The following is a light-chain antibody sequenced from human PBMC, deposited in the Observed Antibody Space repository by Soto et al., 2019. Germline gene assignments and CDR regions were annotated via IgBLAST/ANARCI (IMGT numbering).Light chain of an antibody. Sequence: AIRMTQSPSSLSASTGDRVTITCRASQGISSYLAWYQQKPGIAPKLLIYAASTLQSGVPSRFSGSGSGTDFTLTISCLQSEDFATYYCQEYYSYPPALTFGGGTKVEIK. J-gene: IGKJ4*01. CDR2: AAS. CDR3: QEYYSYPPALT. CDR1: QGISSY. V-gene: IGKV1-8*01.